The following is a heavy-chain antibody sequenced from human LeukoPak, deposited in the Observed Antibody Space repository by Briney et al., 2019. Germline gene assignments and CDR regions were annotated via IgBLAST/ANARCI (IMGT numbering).Heavy chain of an antibody. D-gene: IGHD1-1*01. CDR3: ARAASGTTGPYYYYYYMDV. Sequence: RGSLRLSCVASGFIFSDSWMHWVRQVPGKGLVWVSLITSDGSITNYADSVKGRFTVSRDNAKNTLYLQMNSLRAEDTAVYYCARAASGTTGPYYYYYYMDVWGKGTTVTVSS. V-gene: IGHV3-74*01. CDR2: ITSDGSIT. J-gene: IGHJ6*03. CDR1: GFIFSDSW.